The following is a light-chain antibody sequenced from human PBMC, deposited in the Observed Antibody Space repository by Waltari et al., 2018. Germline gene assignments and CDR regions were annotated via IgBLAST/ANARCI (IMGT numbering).Light chain of an antibody. V-gene: IGLV4-69*02. CDR3: QTGGHGTWV. J-gene: IGLJ3*02. CDR2: VNSDGSH. Sequence: ASASLGASVKLTCTLSSGHSSNVIAWHQQQPEKGPRFLMKVNSDGSHSKGDEIPDRFSGSSSGAERYITISSLQSEDEADYYCQTGGHGTWVFGGGTKLTVL. CDR1: SGHSSNV.